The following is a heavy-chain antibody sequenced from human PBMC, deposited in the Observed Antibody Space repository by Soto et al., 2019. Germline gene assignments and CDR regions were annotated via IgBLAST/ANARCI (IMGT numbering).Heavy chain of an antibody. V-gene: IGHV4-59*01. CDR3: AAAARY. CDR2: IYYTGST. Sequence: QVQLQESGPGLVKPSETLSLTCPVSGGSITGYYWSWIRQPPGKGLEWIGYIYYTGSTDHNPSLKSRVTISLDTSKTQVSLQLTSVTAADTAVYYCAAAARYWGQGTLVNVSS. CDR1: GGSITGYY. D-gene: IGHD2-15*01. J-gene: IGHJ4*02.